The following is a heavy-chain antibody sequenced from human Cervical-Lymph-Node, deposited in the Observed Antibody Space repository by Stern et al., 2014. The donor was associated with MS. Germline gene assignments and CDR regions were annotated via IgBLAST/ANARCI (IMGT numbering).Heavy chain of an antibody. D-gene: IGHD3-3*01. CDR2: IIPLFGTA. CDR1: GGTFGNHA. V-gene: IGHV1-69*19. J-gene: IGHJ4*02. Sequence: QLVQSGAEVKRPGSSVKVSCKASGGTFGNHAINWVRQAPGHGLEWMGAIIPLFGTADYAQRFQGRVTIIAAGPTSTVSMELSSRKADDTAVYYCARGTRYHDFWSVSYSHFEYWGQGTLITVSS. CDR3: ARGTRYHDFWSVSYSHFEY.